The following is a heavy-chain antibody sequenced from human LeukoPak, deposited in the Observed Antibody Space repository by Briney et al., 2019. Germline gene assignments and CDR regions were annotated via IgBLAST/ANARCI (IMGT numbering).Heavy chain of an antibody. CDR3: VRVSGFCTNGVCPSFDP. CDR1: GFTFSSYS. Sequence: HTGGSLRLSCAASGFTFSSYSMNWVRQAPGKGLEWVSYISSSSSTIYYADSVKGRFTISRDNAKNSLYLQMNSLRAEDTAVYYCVRVSGFCTNGVCPSFDPWGQGTLVTVSS. D-gene: IGHD2-8*01. V-gene: IGHV3-48*04. CDR2: ISSSSSTI. J-gene: IGHJ5*02.